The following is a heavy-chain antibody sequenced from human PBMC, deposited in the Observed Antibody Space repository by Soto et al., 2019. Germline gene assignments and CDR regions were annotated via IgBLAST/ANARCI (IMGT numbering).Heavy chain of an antibody. CDR1: GGSISSSSYY. CDR2: IYYSGST. J-gene: IGHJ6*02. Sequence: PSETLSLTCTVSGGSISSSSYYWGWIRQPPGKGLEWIGSIYYSGSTYYNPSLKSRVTISVDTSKNQFSLKLSSVTAADTAVYYCARHVGDCGGDCPHYYYYYGMDVWGQGTTVTVSS. D-gene: IGHD2-21*02. CDR3: ARHVGDCGGDCPHYYYYYGMDV. V-gene: IGHV4-39*01.